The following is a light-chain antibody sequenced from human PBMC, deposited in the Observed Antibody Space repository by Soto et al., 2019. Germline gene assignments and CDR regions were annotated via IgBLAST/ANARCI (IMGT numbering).Light chain of an antibody. Sequence: SVLTQPASVSGSPGHSITISCTGTSSDIGIYNLVSWYQHHPGKAPKLMIYEGTKRPSGISNRFSGSKSGNTASLTISGLQAEDEANYYCCSYAGSRTYVFGTGTKVTVL. V-gene: IGLV2-23*01. J-gene: IGLJ1*01. CDR1: SSDIGIYNL. CDR3: CSYAGSRTYV. CDR2: EGT.